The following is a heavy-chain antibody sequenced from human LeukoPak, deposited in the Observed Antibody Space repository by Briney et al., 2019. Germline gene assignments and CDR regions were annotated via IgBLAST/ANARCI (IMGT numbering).Heavy chain of an antibody. J-gene: IGHJ5*02. CDR3: ARGWGIPAPISWFDP. V-gene: IGHV1-69*05. CDR2: IVPIFGKT. Sequence: ASVKVSCKASGGSFSSNIIGWVRQAPGQGLEWMGGIVPIFGKTKYAQKFQGRVTITTDESSSTAYMELSSLRSDDTAIYYCARGWGIPAPISWFDPRGQGTLVTVSS. D-gene: IGHD2-2*01. CDR1: GGSFSSNI.